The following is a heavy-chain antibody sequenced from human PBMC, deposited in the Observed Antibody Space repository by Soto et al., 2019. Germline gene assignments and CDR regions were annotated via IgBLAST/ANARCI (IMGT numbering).Heavy chain of an antibody. CDR2: ISYDGSNK. Sequence: GGSLRLSCGASGFIFSSYGMHWVRQAPGMGLEWVAGISYDGSNKYYADSVKGRVTISRDNSKNTLYLQMNSLRAEDTAVYSCAKDGVPRDSRDYQKPGYYFDYWGQGTLVTVSS. CDR3: AKDGVPRDSRDYQKPGYYFDY. D-gene: IGHD3-22*01. V-gene: IGHV3-30*18. J-gene: IGHJ4*02. CDR1: GFIFSSYG.